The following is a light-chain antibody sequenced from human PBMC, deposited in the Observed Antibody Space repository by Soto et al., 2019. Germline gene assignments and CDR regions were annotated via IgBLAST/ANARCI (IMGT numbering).Light chain of an antibody. CDR2: GTS. CDR3: QQYNNWPYT. Sequence: EIVMTQSPVALSVSPGERAALSCRASQSVGRNFAWYQQRPGQAPRVLIYGTSTRATGVPARFSGSGSGTDFTLTISSLQSEYFAFYYCQQYNNWPYTFGHGTRLEIK. J-gene: IGKJ2*01. V-gene: IGKV3-15*01. CDR1: QSVGRN.